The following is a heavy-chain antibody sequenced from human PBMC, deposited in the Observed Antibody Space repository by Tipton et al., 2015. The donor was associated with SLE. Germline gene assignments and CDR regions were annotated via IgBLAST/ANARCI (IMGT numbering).Heavy chain of an antibody. CDR2: IYTSGST. V-gene: IGHV4-4*07. D-gene: IGHD7-27*01. CDR3: ARLSLKLTGDEWYFDP. J-gene: IGHJ2*01. Sequence: TLSLTCTVSGGSISSYYWSWIRQPAGKGLEWIGRIYTSGSTNYNPSLKSRVTISVDTSKNQFSLKLSSVTAADTAVYYCARLSLKLTGDEWYFDPWGRGTLVTVSS. CDR1: GGSISSYY.